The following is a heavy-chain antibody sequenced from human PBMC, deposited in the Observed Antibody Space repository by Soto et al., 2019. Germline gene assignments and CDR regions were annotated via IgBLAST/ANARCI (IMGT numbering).Heavy chain of an antibody. V-gene: IGHV4-34*01. CDR3: ASRGVEQDCSSTSCSKISGYYYGMDV. CDR1: GGSFSAYS. Sequence: LPLTCAVYGGSFSAYSWRWIRQPPWRWTQRIAEITHSGSTNYNPSLKSRVTISVDTSKNQFSLKLSSVTAADTAVYYCASRGVEQDCSSTSCSKISGYYYGMDVWGQATTVTASS. CDR2: ITHSGST. J-gene: IGHJ6*02. D-gene: IGHD2-2*01.